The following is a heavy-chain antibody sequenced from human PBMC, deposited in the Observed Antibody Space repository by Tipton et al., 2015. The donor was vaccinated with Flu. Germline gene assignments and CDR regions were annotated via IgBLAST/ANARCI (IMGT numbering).Heavy chain of an antibody. J-gene: IGHJ6*02. Sequence: TLSLTCTVSGGSLNTYYWGWIRQPPGKGLEWIASIDYSGSTYYNPSLKSRVTISVDTSKNQFSLKLSSVTAADTAVYYCASSTSGSYYNAFFSYGMDVWGQGTTVTVSS. CDR1: GGSLNTYY. V-gene: IGHV4-39*07. CDR3: ASSTSGSYYNAFFSYGMDV. D-gene: IGHD3-10*01. CDR2: IDYSGST.